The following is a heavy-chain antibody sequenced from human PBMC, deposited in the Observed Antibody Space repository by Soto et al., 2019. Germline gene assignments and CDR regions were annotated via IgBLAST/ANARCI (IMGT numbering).Heavy chain of an antibody. CDR3: ARQIYDSDTGPNFQYYFDS. D-gene: IGHD3-22*01. V-gene: IGHV5-10-1*01. Sequence: GESLKISCKGSGYSFAGYWITWVRQKPGKGLEWMGRIDPSDSQTYYSPSFRGHVTISVTKSITTVFLQWSSLRASDTAMYYCARQIYDSDTGPNFQYYFDSWGQGTPVTVSS. CDR1: GYSFAGYW. J-gene: IGHJ4*02. CDR2: IDPSDSQT.